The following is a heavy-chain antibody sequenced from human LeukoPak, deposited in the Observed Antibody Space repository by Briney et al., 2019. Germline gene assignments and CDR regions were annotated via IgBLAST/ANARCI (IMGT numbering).Heavy chain of an antibody. J-gene: IGHJ5*02. V-gene: IGHV1-18*01. CDR1: GYTYTTYG. CDR3: ARDRGIAAADSFDP. D-gene: IGHD6-13*01. Sequence: ASVKVSCKASGYTYTTYGISWVRQAPGHGLEWMGWISAYSGETNYAQKFQGRVTMTSDSSTRKAYMELRSLRSDDTAVYYCARDRGIAAADSFDPWGQGTLVTVSS. CDR2: ISAYSGET.